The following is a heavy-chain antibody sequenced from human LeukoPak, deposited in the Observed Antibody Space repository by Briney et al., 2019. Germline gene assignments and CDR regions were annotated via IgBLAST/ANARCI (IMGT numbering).Heavy chain of an antibody. Sequence: GGSLRLSCVASGFTFSRYWMHWVRQAPGKGLVWVSRINSDGRSTNYADSVKGRFSISRDNAGNTLYLQMNSLRVEDTAVYYCARDPTSSWETAFDIWGQGTMVTVSS. CDR3: ARDPTSSWETAFDI. CDR1: GFTFSRYW. CDR2: INSDGRST. V-gene: IGHV3-74*01. D-gene: IGHD1-26*01. J-gene: IGHJ3*02.